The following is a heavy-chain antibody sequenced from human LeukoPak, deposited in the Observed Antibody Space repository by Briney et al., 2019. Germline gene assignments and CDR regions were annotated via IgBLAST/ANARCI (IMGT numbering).Heavy chain of an antibody. CDR3: AKDLHGGYSSDY. CDR1: GFTFSSYA. V-gene: IGHV3-23*01. J-gene: IGHJ4*02. Sequence: GGSLRLSCAASGFTFSSYAMSWVRQAPGKGLEWVSAISGSGGRTYYADSVKGRFTISRDNSKATLYLQLNSLRPEDTAVYYCAKDLHGGYSSDYWGQGTVVTVFS. CDR2: ISGSGGRT. D-gene: IGHD4-23*01.